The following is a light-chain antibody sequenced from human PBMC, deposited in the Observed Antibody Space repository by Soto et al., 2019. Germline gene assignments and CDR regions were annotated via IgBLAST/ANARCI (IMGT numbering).Light chain of an antibody. Sequence: DIQLTQSPSFLSASVGDRVTITCRASQGISSYLAWYQQKPGRAPKVLVYDASTLESGVPSRFSGGGSGTEFTLTISSLQPDDFATYYCQQYSSYWTFGQGTKVDIK. J-gene: IGKJ1*01. CDR3: QQYSSYWT. V-gene: IGKV1-9*01. CDR2: DAS. CDR1: QGISSY.